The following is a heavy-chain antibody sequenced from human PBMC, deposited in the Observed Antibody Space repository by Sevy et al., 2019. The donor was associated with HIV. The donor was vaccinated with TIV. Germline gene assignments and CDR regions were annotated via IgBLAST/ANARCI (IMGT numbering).Heavy chain of an antibody. J-gene: IGHJ6*02. D-gene: IGHD6-19*01. CDR1: GFTFSSYW. V-gene: IGHV3-7*01. Sequence: GGSLRLSCAASGFTFSSYWMSWVRQAPGKRLEWVANIKQDGSEKYYVDSVKGRFTISRDNAKNSLYLQMNSLRAEDTAVYYCARGAVAGYYYYGMDVWGQGTTVTVSS. CDR3: ARGAVAGYYYYGMDV. CDR2: IKQDGSEK.